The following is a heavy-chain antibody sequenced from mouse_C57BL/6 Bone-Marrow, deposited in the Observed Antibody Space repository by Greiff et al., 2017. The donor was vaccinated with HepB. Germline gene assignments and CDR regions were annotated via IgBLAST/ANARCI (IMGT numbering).Heavy chain of an antibody. J-gene: IGHJ3*01. D-gene: IGHD3-1*01. V-gene: IGHV1-55*01. CDR1: GYTFTSYW. Sequence: VKLMESGAELVKPGASVKMSCKASGYTFTSYWITWVKQRPGQGLEWIGDIYPGSGSTNYNEKFKSKATLTVDTSSSTAYMQLSSLTSEDSAVYYCARGGVGAYCGPGTLVTVSA. CDR3: ARGGVGAY. CDR2: IYPGSGST.